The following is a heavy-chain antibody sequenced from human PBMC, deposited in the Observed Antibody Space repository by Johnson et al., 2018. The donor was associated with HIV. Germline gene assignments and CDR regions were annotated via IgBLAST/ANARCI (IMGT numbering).Heavy chain of an antibody. Sequence: EVQLVESGGGVVRPGGSLRLSCVVSGFTFDDYGMSWVRQAPGKGLEWVSGMNWNGGDTGYADSVKGRFTISRDNAKNSLYLQMNSLRPGDTAVYYCASSITGAHRGAFDIWGQGTMVTVSS. CDR2: MNWNGGDT. J-gene: IGHJ3*02. CDR1: GFTFDDYG. V-gene: IGHV3-20*04. D-gene: IGHD1-20*01. CDR3: ASSITGAHRGAFDI.